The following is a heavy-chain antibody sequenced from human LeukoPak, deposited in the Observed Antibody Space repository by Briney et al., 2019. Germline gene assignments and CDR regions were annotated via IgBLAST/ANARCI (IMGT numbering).Heavy chain of an antibody. V-gene: IGHV3-73*01. CDR3: AGDYNFLTGLNY. CDR1: GLTFSGSG. J-gene: IGHJ4*02. CDR2: IGRQGDSDAT. D-gene: IGHD3-9*01. Sequence: GGSLRLSCAASGLTFSGSGIHWVRQASGKGLEWLGRIGRQGDSDATRYAASLKGKFTISRVDSRNTAYLQMSSMKTEDTAVYYCAGDYNFLTGLNYWGQGTLVTVSS.